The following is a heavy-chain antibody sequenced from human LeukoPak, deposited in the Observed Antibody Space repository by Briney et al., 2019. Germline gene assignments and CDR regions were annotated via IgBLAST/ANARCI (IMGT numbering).Heavy chain of an antibody. CDR3: ARELLGDSSGYSDAFDI. CDR2: INPNSGGT. Sequence: ASVKVSCKASGYTFTGYYMHWVRQAPGQGLEWMGWINPNSGGTNYAQKFQGRVTMTRDTSISTAYMELSRLRSDDTAVYYCARELLGDSSGYSDAFDIWGQGTMVTVPS. D-gene: IGHD3-22*01. J-gene: IGHJ3*02. CDR1: GYTFTGYY. V-gene: IGHV1-2*02.